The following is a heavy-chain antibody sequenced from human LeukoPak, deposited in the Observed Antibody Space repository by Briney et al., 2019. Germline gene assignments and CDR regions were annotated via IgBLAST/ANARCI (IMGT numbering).Heavy chain of an antibody. CDR3: ARKSSVSDY. V-gene: IGHV1-69*02. CDR1: GYTFTGHY. J-gene: IGHJ4*02. CDR2: IIPILGIA. Sequence: SVKVSCKASGYTFTGHYMHWVRQAPGQGLEWMGRIIPILGIANYAQKFQGRVTITADKSTSTAYMELSSLRSEDTAVYYCARKSSVSDYWGKETLVTSPQ. D-gene: IGHD6-6*01.